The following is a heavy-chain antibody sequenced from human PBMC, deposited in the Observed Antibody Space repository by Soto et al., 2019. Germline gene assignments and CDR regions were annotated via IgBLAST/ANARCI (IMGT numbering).Heavy chain of an antibody. D-gene: IGHD1-26*01. CDR2: MNPNSGNT. J-gene: IGHJ4*02. Sequence: QVQLVQSGAEVKKPGASVKVSCKASGYTFTSYDINWVRQATGQGLEWMGWMNPNSGNTGYAQRFQGRVTMTRKTSISTAYTELSSLRSDDTAVYFCARSTRYYDIDYWGQGALVTVSS. V-gene: IGHV1-8*01. CDR1: GYTFTSYD. CDR3: ARSTRYYDIDY.